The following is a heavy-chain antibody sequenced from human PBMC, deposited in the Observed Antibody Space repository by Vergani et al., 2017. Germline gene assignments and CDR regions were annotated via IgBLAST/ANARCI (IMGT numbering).Heavy chain of an antibody. CDR1: GGSISSGGYY. CDR2: IYYSGST. D-gene: IGHD3-10*01. V-gene: IGHV4-31*03. Sequence: VQLLESGPGLVKPSQTLSLTCTVSGGSISSGGYYWSWIRQHPGKGLEWIGYIYYSGSTYYNPPLKSRVTISVDTSKNQFSLKLSSVTAADTAVYYCARGTAGYYGSGRDFDYWGQGTLVTVSS. J-gene: IGHJ4*02. CDR3: ARGTAGYYGSGRDFDY.